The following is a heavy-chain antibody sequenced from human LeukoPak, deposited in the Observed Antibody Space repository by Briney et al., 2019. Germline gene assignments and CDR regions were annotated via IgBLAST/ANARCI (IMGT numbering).Heavy chain of an antibody. Sequence: TSETLSLTCTVSGYSISSGYYWGWNWQPPGKGLEWIGSIYHSGSTYYNPSLKSRVTISVGTSKNQFSLKLSSVTAADTAVYYCARAFGNTMIVVVYDYWGQGTLVTVSS. CDR1: GYSISSGYY. CDR3: ARAFGNTMIVVVYDY. J-gene: IGHJ4*02. CDR2: IYHSGST. D-gene: IGHD3-22*01. V-gene: IGHV4-38-2*02.